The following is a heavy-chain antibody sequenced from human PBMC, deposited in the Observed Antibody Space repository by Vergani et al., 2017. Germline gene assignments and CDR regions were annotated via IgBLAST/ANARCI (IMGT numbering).Heavy chain of an antibody. J-gene: IGHJ3*02. CDR2: IIPIFGPA. CDR1: GGTFSSYT. Sequence: QVQLVQSGAEVKKPGSSVKVSCKASGGTFSSYTITWVRQAPGQGLEWMGGIIPIFGPANYAQKFQGRVTITADESTSTAYMELSSLRSEDTAVYYCARDREHAIPAATDGFDIWGQGTMVTVSS. V-gene: IGHV1-69*01. D-gene: IGHD2-2*01. CDR3: ARDREHAIPAATDGFDI.